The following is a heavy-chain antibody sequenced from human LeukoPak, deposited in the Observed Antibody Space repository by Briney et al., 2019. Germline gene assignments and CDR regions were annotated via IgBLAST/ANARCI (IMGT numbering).Heavy chain of an antibody. CDR2: IYPGDSDT. CDR3: ARHRYCSGGNCYSGVDY. J-gene: IGHJ4*02. CDR1: GYSFTNYW. V-gene: IGHV5-51*01. D-gene: IGHD2-15*01. Sequence: GESLKISCKGSGYSFTNYWIGWVRPMPGKGLEWMGIIYPGDSDTRYSPSFQGQVTISADKSISTAYLQWSSLKASDTAMYYCARHRYCSGGNCYSGVDYWGQGTLVTVSS.